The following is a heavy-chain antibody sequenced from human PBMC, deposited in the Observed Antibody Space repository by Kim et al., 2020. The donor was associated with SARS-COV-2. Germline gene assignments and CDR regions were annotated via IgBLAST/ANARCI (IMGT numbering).Heavy chain of an antibody. D-gene: IGHD6-19*01. CDR2: IYYSGST. J-gene: IGHJ4*02. CDR3: ARRGGAVAGLFDY. Sequence: SGTLSLTCTVSGGSISSYYWSWIRQPPGKGLEWIGYIYYSGSTNYNPSLKSRVTISVDTSKNQFSLKLRSVTAADTTAYYCARRGGAVAGLFDYWGQGT. V-gene: IGHV4-59*13. CDR1: GGSISSYY.